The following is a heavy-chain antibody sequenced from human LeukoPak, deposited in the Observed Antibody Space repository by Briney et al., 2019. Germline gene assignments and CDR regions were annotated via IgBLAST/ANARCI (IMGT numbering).Heavy chain of an antibody. Sequence: SETLSLTCTVSGGSISSGDYYWGWIRQPPRKGLEWIGYIYYSGSTYYNPSLKSRVTISVDTSKNQFSLKLSSVTAADTAVYYCARDTRRVRGIAGYYYGMDVWGKGTTVTVSS. V-gene: IGHV4-30-4*01. CDR1: GGSISSGDYY. D-gene: IGHD3-10*01. J-gene: IGHJ6*04. CDR2: IYYSGST. CDR3: ARDTRRVRGIAGYYYGMDV.